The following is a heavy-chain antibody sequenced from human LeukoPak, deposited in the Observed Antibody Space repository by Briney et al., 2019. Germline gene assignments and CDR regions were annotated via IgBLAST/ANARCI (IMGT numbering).Heavy chain of an antibody. J-gene: IGHJ4*02. CDR1: GFTFNSYS. Sequence: PGGSLRLSCAASGFTFNSYSMNWFRQAPGKGLEWVSSISSSSCFIYYADSVKGRFTISRDNAKNSVYLQMNSLRAEDTALYYCARGSGSSWYFYFDYWGQGTLVTVSS. V-gene: IGHV3-21*04. CDR2: ISSSSCFI. D-gene: IGHD6-13*01. CDR3: ARGSGSSWYFYFDY.